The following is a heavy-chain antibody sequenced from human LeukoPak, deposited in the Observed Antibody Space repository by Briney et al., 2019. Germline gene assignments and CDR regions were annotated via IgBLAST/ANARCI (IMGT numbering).Heavy chain of an antibody. CDR2: ISNDGRNK. J-gene: IGHJ3*02. CDR1: GFTFSSYS. CDR3: AREDGNFHDAFDI. V-gene: IGHV3-30*04. D-gene: IGHD1-7*01. Sequence: GGPLRLSCAASGFTFSSYSMHWFRQAPGKGLEWLPLISNDGRNKYYADSVKGRFTISRDNSKNTLYLQMDSLRTEDTAVHYCAREDGNFHDAFDIWGQGTMVTVSS.